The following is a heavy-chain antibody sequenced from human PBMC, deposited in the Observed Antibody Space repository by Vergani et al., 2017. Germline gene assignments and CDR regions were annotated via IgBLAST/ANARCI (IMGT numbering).Heavy chain of an antibody. J-gene: IGHJ1*01. CDR3: ATKSCGTPGCQIGYFRE. Sequence: QVHLVESGGGVVQPGRSLRLYCVVSGFTSSYYGMHWVRQAPGKGLEWVAVISYDGTQKYYADSVKGPFTISRDNSKSTPYLQMNSLRTEDTAVYYCATKSCGTPGCQIGYFREWCQVTLVAVSS. D-gene: IGHD1-1*01. CDR2: ISYDGTQK. CDR1: GFTSSYYG. V-gene: IGHV3-30*03.